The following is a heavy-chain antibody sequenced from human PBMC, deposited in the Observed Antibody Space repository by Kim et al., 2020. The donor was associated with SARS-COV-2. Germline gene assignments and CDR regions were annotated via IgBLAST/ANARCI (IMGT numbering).Heavy chain of an antibody. CDR3: ARDHLYYYGSGRPGEDYYMDV. D-gene: IGHD3-10*01. J-gene: IGHJ6*03. CDR1: GYTFTGYY. CDR2: INPNSGGT. Sequence: ASVKVSCKASGYTFTGYYMHWVRQAPGQGLEWMGWINPNSGGTNYAQKFQGRVTMTRDTSISTAYMELSRLRSDDTAVYYCARDHLYYYGSGRPGEDYYMDVWGKGTTVTVSS. V-gene: IGHV1-2*02.